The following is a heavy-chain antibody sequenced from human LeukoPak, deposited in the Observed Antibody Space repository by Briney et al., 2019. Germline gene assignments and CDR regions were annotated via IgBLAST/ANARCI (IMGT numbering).Heavy chain of an antibody. J-gene: IGHJ3*02. Sequence: PSETLSLTCTVSGGSITSAGYYWSWVRQHPGKGLDWIGYIYDSGRTYYNPSLKSLVTISVDTSKNQFSLKLSSVTAADTAVYYCARGEYYGSGSYNAFDMWGQGTLVTVSS. D-gene: IGHD3-10*01. V-gene: IGHV4-31*01. CDR1: GGSITSAGYY. CDR2: IYDSGRT. CDR3: ARGEYYGSGSYNAFDM.